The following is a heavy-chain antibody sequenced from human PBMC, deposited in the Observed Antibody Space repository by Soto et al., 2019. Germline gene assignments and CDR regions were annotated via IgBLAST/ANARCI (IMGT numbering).Heavy chain of an antibody. CDR2: ISAYNGNT. CDR1: GYTFTSYG. CDR3: AGTWSTYDAFDI. D-gene: IGHD1-26*01. J-gene: IGHJ3*02. V-gene: IGHV1-18*01. Sequence: ASVKVSCKASGYTFTSYGISWVRQAPGQGLEWMGWISAYNGNTNYAQKLQGRVTMTTDTSTSTAYMELRSLRSDDTAVYYCAGTWSTYDAFDIRGQGTMVTVSS.